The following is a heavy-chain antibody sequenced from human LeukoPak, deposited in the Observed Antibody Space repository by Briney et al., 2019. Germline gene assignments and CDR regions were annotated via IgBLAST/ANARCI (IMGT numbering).Heavy chain of an antibody. D-gene: IGHD3-10*01. Sequence: GASVKVSCKASGYTFTGYYIHWVRQAPGQGLEWMGWINPNSGGTNYAQKFQGRVSMTRDTSISTGYVDLSRLRSDDTAVYYCARDSGSDAFDIWGQGTMVTVSS. CDR3: ARDSGSDAFDI. CDR1: GYTFTGYY. CDR2: INPNSGGT. J-gene: IGHJ3*02. V-gene: IGHV1-2*02.